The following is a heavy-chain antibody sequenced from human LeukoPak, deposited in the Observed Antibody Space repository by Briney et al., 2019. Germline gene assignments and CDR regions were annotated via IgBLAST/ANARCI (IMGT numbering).Heavy chain of an antibody. Sequence: GGSLRLSCAASGFTFSSHAMHWVRHAPGKGLEWVAVVSYDGSNKYYADSVKGRFTISRYNSKNTLYLQMNSLRTEDTAIYYCATEPYYYGLGTTEGYFDYWGQGTLVTVSS. D-gene: IGHD3-10*01. CDR1: GFTFSSHA. V-gene: IGHV3-30-3*01. CDR3: ATEPYYYGLGTTEGYFDY. CDR2: VSYDGSNK. J-gene: IGHJ4*02.